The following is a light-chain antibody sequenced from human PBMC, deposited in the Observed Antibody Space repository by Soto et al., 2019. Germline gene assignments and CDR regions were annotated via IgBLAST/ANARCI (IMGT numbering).Light chain of an antibody. CDR1: QSVISNH. CDR2: GAS. V-gene: IGKV3-20*01. Sequence: DIVLTQSPGTLSLSPGERASLSCRASQSVISNHLAWYQQKPGQAPRLPIYGASSRATGIPDRFSGSGSGTDFTLTISSLEPEDFAVYYCQLYVNSPWTFGQGTKVDI. J-gene: IGKJ1*01. CDR3: QLYVNSPWT.